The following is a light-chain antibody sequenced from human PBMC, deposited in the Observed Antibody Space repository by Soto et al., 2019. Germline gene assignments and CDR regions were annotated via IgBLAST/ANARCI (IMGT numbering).Light chain of an antibody. CDR2: TAF. CDR3: QQTYSLSPIT. CDR1: QTIGNS. J-gene: IGKJ3*01. V-gene: IGKV1-39*01. Sequence: DIQMTQSPSSLSASVGDRVSITCRASQTIGNSLNWYQQKPGKAPKVLISTAFNLASGVPARFSGSGSGTDFTLTITSLQPEDFATYYCQQTYSLSPITFGPGTRVDIK.